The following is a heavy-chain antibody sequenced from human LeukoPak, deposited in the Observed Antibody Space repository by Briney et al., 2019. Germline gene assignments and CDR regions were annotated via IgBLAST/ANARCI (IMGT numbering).Heavy chain of an antibody. Sequence: SQTLSLTCAISRDSVSSNSATWNWIRQSPSRGLEWLGRTYYRSKWLNDYAPSVRSRIIVNADTSKNQFSLQLKSVTPEDTAVYFCARDSALGLDVFDIWGQGTMVTVSS. D-gene: IGHD7-27*01. CDR2: TYYRSKWLN. CDR1: RDSVSSNSAT. CDR3: ARDSALGLDVFDI. J-gene: IGHJ3*02. V-gene: IGHV6-1*01.